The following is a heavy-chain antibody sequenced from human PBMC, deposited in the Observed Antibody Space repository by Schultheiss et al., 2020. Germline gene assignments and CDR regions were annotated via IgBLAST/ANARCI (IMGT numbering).Heavy chain of an antibody. CDR2: TNRDGSLT. Sequence: GESLKISCAASGFTFSNNWIHWVRQAPGKGLVWVSRTNRDGSLTNYADFVKGRFTISRDNAKSVLYLQTDGLTAEDAAVYYCARGKSDGWYLDYWGQGALVTVSS. V-gene: IGHV3-74*01. CDR1: GFTFSNNW. D-gene: IGHD5-24*01. J-gene: IGHJ4*02. CDR3: ARGKSDGWYLDY.